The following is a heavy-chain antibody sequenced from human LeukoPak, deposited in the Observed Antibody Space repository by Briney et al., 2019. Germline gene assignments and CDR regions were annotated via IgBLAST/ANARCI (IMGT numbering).Heavy chain of an antibody. Sequence: SESLSLTCAVYGGSFTNYHWSWIRQPPGKGLEWIGEVHHSGSTNYNPSLESRVTLSVNTSKNQFALKLGSVTAADTGIYYCARSGAISGVVVIRSYFDYWGQGIRVTVSS. J-gene: IGHJ4*02. V-gene: IGHV4-34*01. D-gene: IGHD3-3*01. CDR2: VHHSGST. CDR3: ARSGAISGVVVIRSYFDY. CDR1: GGSFTNYH.